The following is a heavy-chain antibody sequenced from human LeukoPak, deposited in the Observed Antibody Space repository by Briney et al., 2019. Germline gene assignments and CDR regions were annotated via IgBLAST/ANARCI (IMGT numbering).Heavy chain of an antibody. CDR1: GFTVSSNS. D-gene: IGHD4/OR15-4a*01. CDR2: IYSDNT. CDR3: ARRAGAYSHPYDY. Sequence: GGSLRLSCTVSGFTVSSNSMSWVRQAPGKGLGWVSFIYSDNTHYSDSVKGRFTISRDNSKNTLYLQMNSLRAEDTAVYYCARRAGAYSHPYDYWGQGTLVTVSS. V-gene: IGHV3-53*01. J-gene: IGHJ4*02.